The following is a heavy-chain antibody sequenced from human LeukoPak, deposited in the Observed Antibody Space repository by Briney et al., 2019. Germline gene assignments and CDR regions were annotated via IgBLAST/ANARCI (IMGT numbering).Heavy chain of an antibody. CDR3: AKGTYCYDSSGYDYFDY. D-gene: IGHD3-22*01. J-gene: IGHJ4*02. Sequence: GGSLRLSCAASGFTFDDYAMHWVRQAPGKGLEWVSGISWNSGSIGYADSVKGRFTISRDNAKNSLYLQMNSLRAEDTALYYCAKGTYCYDSSGYDYFDYWGQGTLVTVSS. CDR2: ISWNSGSI. V-gene: IGHV3-9*01. CDR1: GFTFDDYA.